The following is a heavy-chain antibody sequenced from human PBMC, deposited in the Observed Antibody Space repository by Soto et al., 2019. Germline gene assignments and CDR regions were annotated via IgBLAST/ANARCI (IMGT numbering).Heavy chain of an antibody. J-gene: IGHJ5*02. CDR1: GFTVSNTY. V-gene: IGHV3-23*01. CDR2: ISGSGGST. D-gene: IGHD1-26*01. Sequence: GSLRLSCAASGFTVSNTYMTWVRQPPGKGLECVSVISGSGGSTYYADSVKGRFTISRDNSKNTLYLQMNSLRAEDTAVYYCAKEAWEGKNPRGFDPWGQGTQVTVSS. CDR3: AKEAWEGKNPRGFDP.